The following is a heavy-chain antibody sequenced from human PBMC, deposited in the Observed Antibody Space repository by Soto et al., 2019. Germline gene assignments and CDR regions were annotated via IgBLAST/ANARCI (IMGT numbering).Heavy chain of an antibody. CDR1: GFTFSSYG. V-gene: IGHV3-33*01. D-gene: IGHD6-19*01. Sequence: PGGSLRLSCAASGFTFSSYGMHWVRQAPGKGLEWVAVIWYDGSNKYYADSVKGRFTISRDNSKNTLYLQMNSLRAEDTAVYYCARDDPQAYSSGWDTRGSYYYGVDGWGPGTTVTLSS. CDR2: IWYDGSNK. CDR3: ARDDPQAYSSGWDTRGSYYYGVDG. J-gene: IGHJ6*02.